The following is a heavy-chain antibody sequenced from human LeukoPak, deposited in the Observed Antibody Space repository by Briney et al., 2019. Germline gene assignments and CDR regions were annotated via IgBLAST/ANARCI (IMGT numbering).Heavy chain of an antibody. CDR3: AKAYHDSGCLIDY. CDR2: IRGNGATT. Sequence: PGGSLRLSCAASGITFSSHAMTWVRQAPGKGLEWVAAIRGNGATTDYADSVKGRFTISRDNSKSTLYLQMNSLRAEDTAVYYCAKAYHDSGCLIDYWGQGTPVTVSS. CDR1: GITFSSHA. V-gene: IGHV3-23*01. J-gene: IGHJ4*02. D-gene: IGHD6-19*01.